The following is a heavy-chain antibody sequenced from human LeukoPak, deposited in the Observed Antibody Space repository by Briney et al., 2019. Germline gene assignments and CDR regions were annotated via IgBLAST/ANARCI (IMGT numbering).Heavy chain of an antibody. J-gene: IGHJ5*02. V-gene: IGHV3-30*15. Sequence: GGSLRLSCASFRFTFRSYAMHWVRHAPGKGREWGAVISIDGINNYYADPVKGRFTISRDNSNNTMYLQMSRLRDEDTAVYSCSRVLGQLPHHWGQGTQVTVSS. CDR1: RFTFRSYA. CDR2: ISIDGINN. D-gene: IGHD6-6*01. CDR3: SRVLGQLPHH.